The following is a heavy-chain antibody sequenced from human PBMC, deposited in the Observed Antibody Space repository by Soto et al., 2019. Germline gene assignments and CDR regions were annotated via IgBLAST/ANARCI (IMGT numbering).Heavy chain of an antibody. V-gene: IGHV4-39*01. J-gene: IGHJ5*02. CDR2: IYYSGST. Sequence: SETLSLTCTVSGGSISSSSYYWGWIRQPPGKGLEWIGSIYYSGSTYYNPSLKSRVTISVDTSKNQFSLKLSSVTAADTAVYYCASPITNNWNDLWGQGTLVTVSS. CDR1: GGSISSSSYY. CDR3: ASPITNNWNDL.